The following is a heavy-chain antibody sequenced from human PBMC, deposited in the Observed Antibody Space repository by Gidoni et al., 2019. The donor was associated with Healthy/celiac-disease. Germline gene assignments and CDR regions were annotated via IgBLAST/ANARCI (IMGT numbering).Heavy chain of an antibody. CDR2: IYYSGST. CDR1: GGSISSSSYY. J-gene: IGHJ5*02. Sequence: QLQLQEWGPGLVKPSETLSLTCTVSGGSISSSSYYWGWIRQPPGKGLEWIGCIYYSGSTYYNPSLKSRVTISVDTSKNQFSLKLSSVTAADTAVYYCARKDQLVNWFDPWGQGTLVTVSS. V-gene: IGHV4-39*07. D-gene: IGHD6-6*01. CDR3: ARKDQLVNWFDP.